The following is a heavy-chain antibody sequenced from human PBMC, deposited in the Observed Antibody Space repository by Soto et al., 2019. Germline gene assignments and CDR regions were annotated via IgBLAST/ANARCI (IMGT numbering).Heavy chain of an antibody. J-gene: IGHJ5*02. V-gene: IGHV4-61*01. CDR1: GGSVSSESYY. D-gene: IGHD2-21*01. Sequence: QVQLQESGPGLVKPSETLSLTCSVSGGSVSSESYYWSWSRQTPGKGLEWIGNVENSGSTKYNPSLKSRVTISVDTSKNQFSLKLSSVTGADTAVYYCARDRGDSHWIDPWGQGTLVTVSS. CDR3: ARDRGDSHWIDP. CDR2: VENSGST.